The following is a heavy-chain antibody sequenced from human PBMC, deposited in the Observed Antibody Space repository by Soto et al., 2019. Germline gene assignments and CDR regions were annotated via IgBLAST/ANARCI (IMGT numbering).Heavy chain of an antibody. D-gene: IGHD6-13*01. Sequence: SETLSLTCTVSSDSISSYYWSWIRQPPGKRLEWIGYISYSGSTDYNPSLKSRVTISGDTSKNQFSLKVSSVTATDTAVYYCARGTSWQLPFDYWGQGTLVTVSS. CDR2: ISYSGST. CDR3: ARGTSWQLPFDY. J-gene: IGHJ4*02. V-gene: IGHV4-59*01. CDR1: SDSISSYY.